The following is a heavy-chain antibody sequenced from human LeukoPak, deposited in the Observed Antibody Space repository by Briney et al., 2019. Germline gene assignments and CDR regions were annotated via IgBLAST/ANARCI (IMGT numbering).Heavy chain of an antibody. CDR3: ASPSYESGTYYYFDY. CDR2: INPSGGTT. J-gene: IGHJ4*02. CDR1: GYTFTSYH. V-gene: IGHV1-46*01. D-gene: IGHD1-26*01. Sequence: ASVKVSCKASGYTFTSYHMHWVRQAPGQGLEWMGMINPSGGTTSYAQKFQGRVTMTRDTSIGTAYMELSRLRSDDTAVYFCASPSYESGTYYYFDYWGQGTLVTVSS.